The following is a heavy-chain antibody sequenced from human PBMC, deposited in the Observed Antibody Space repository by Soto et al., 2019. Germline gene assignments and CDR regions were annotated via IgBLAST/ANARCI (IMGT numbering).Heavy chain of an antibody. Sequence: SETLSLTCTVSGGSVSSGSYYWSWIRQPPGKGLEWIGYIYYSGSTNYNPSLKSRVTISVETSKNQFSLKLSSVTAADTAVYYCASYYYDSSGYYYLFDYWGQGTLVTVSS. CDR3: ASYYYDSSGYYYLFDY. CDR1: GGSVSSGSYY. D-gene: IGHD3-22*01. V-gene: IGHV4-61*01. CDR2: IYYSGST. J-gene: IGHJ4*02.